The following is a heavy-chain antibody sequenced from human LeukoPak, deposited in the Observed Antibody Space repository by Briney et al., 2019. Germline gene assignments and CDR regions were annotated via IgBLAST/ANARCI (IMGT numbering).Heavy chain of an antibody. Sequence: ASETLSLTCTVSGGSISSSSYYWGWIRQPPGTGLEWIGSIYYSGSTYYNPSLKSRVTISVDTSKNQFSLKLSSVTAADTAVYYCRGLVVPAAIGYYYYMDVWGKGTTVTISS. CDR1: GGSISSSSYY. CDR2: IYYSGST. CDR3: RGLVVPAAIGYYYYMDV. D-gene: IGHD2-2*01. J-gene: IGHJ6*03. V-gene: IGHV4-39*01.